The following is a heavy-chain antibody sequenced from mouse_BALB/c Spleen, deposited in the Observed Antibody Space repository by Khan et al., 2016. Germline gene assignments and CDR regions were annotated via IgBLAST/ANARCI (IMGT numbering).Heavy chain of an antibody. J-gene: IGHJ3*01. Sequence: EVKLEESGPGLVKPSQSLSLTCTVTGYSITSDYAWNWIRQFPGNKLEWVGYISDSGSTSYNPSLKSRISITRDTAKNQFYLQLNSVTTEDTATYYCARSNNSGHSPAWFAYWGQGTLVTVSA. CDR2: ISDSGST. D-gene: IGHD6-1*01. CDR1: GYSITSDYA. V-gene: IGHV3-2*02. CDR3: ARSNNSGHSPAWFAY.